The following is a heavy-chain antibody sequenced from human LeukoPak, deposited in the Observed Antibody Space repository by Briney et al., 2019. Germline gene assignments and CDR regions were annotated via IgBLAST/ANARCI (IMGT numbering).Heavy chain of an antibody. D-gene: IGHD2-2*01. J-gene: IGHJ4*02. CDR3: AKGSWDIVVVPAAIEFDY. CDR1: GFTFSSYA. CDR2: ISGSGGST. Sequence: GGSLRLSCAASGFTFSSYAMSWVRQAPGKGLEWASAISGSGGSTYYADSVKGRFTISRDNSKNTLYLQMNSLRAEDTAVYYCAKGSWDIVVVPAAIEFDYWGQGTLVTVSS. V-gene: IGHV3-23*01.